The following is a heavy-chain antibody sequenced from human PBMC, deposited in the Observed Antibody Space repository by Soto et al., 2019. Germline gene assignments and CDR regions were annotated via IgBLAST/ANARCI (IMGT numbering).Heavy chain of an antibody. J-gene: IGHJ4*02. CDR1: GFTFSSYA. Sequence: GGSMRLSCAASGFTFSSYAMHWVRQAPGKGLEWVAVISYDGSNKYYADSVKGRFTTSRDNSKNTLYLQMNSLRAEDTAVYYCARGIAARSGVFDYWGQGTLVTVSS. CDR3: ARGIAARSGVFDY. CDR2: ISYDGSNK. V-gene: IGHV3-30-3*01. D-gene: IGHD6-6*01.